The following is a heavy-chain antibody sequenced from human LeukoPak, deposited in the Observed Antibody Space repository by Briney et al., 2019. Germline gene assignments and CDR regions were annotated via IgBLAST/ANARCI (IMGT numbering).Heavy chain of an antibody. Sequence: KPSETLSLTCSVSGYSISSVYYWGWIRQPPGKGLECIGSIYHSGSTYYNPSLKSRVTISVDTSKNQFSLKLSSVTATDTAVYHCARAGIVVVMHPFDYWGQGTLVTVSS. V-gene: IGHV4-38-2*02. CDR1: GYSISSVYY. J-gene: IGHJ4*02. CDR2: IYHSGST. D-gene: IGHD3-22*01. CDR3: ARAGIVVVMHPFDY.